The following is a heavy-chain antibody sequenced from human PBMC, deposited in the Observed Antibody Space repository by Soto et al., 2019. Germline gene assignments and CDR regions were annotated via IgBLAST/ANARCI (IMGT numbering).Heavy chain of an antibody. CDR2: ISGSGAYT. V-gene: IGHV3-23*01. CDR3: ARDRPPYSTQYYFDY. Sequence: PGGSLRLSCAASGFTCSTYAMNWVRQPPGKGREWVSSISGSGAYTYYADSVQGRFTISRDNSKNTLNLQRNSRRAEDTAVYYCARDRPPYSTQYYFDYWGQGTLVTVSS. J-gene: IGHJ4*02. CDR1: GFTCSTYA. D-gene: IGHD2-2*01.